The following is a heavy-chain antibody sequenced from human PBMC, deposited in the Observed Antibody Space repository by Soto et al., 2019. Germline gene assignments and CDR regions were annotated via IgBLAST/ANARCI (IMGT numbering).Heavy chain of an antibody. D-gene: IGHD3-3*01. CDR1: GFTFSGST. V-gene: IGHV3-73*01. CDR3: ARGVYPFWSGHPKGLDY. CDR2: IGSKANNYAA. Sequence: GGSLRLSCAASGFTFSGSTLHWVRQASGKGLEWVGRIGSKANNYAAAYAVSLKGRFTISRDDSRNTAYLQMSSLKTEDTAVYYCARGVYPFWSGHPKGLDYWGQGTVVTAPQ. J-gene: IGHJ4*02.